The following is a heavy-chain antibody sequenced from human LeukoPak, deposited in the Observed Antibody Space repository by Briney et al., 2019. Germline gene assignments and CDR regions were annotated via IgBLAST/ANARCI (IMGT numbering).Heavy chain of an antibody. CDR2: IGGGCGST. D-gene: IGHD2-15*01. Sequence: GGSLTLSCAASGFTFSNYPMSWLPPAPGRGLEWVSAIGGGCGSTYYADSVRGRFTIYRDNSKNTLYLQMNSLRAEDAALYYCAKGSSRSGPDYWGQGAMVTVSS. CDR3: AKGSSRSGPDY. CDR1: GFTFSNYP. J-gene: IGHJ4*02. V-gene: IGHV3-23*01.